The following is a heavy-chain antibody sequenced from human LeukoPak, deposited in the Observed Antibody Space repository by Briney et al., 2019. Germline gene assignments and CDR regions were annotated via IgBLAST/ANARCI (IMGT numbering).Heavy chain of an antibody. D-gene: IGHD3-22*01. V-gene: IGHV3-23*01. CDR3: AIYRRYYDSSGYWAFDY. CDR2: ISGSGGST. Sequence: GGSLRLSCAASGFTFSSYAMSWVRQAPEKGLEWVSAISGSGGSTYYADSVKGRFTISRDNFKNTLYLQMNSLRAEDTAVYYCAIYRRYYDSSGYWAFDYWGQGTLVTVSS. CDR1: GFTFSSYA. J-gene: IGHJ4*02.